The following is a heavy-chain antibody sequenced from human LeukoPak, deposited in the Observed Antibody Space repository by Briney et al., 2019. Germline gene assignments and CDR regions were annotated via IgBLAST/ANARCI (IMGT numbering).Heavy chain of an antibody. V-gene: IGHV3-7*01. CDR1: GFTFSSYW. J-gene: IGHJ6*03. CDR2: IKQDGSEK. Sequence: GGSLRLFCAASGFTFSSYWMSWVRQAPGKGLEWVANIKQDGSEKYYVDSVKGRFTISRDNAKNSLYLQMNSLRAEDTAVYYCARGVDSSSWLYYYYYYMDVWGKGTTVTVSS. D-gene: IGHD6-13*01. CDR3: ARGVDSSSWLYYYYYYMDV.